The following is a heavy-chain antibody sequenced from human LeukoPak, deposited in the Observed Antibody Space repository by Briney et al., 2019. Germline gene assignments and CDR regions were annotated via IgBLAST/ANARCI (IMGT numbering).Heavy chain of an antibody. V-gene: IGHV1-46*01. Sequence: GASVKVSCKASGYTFTSYYMHWVRQAPGQGLEWMGIINPSGGSTSYAQKFQGRVTMTEDTSTDTAYMELSSLRSEDTAVYYCATVVIGAFDIWGQGTMVTVSS. CDR2: INPSGGST. D-gene: IGHD3-16*02. CDR1: GYTFTSYY. J-gene: IGHJ3*02. CDR3: ATVVIGAFDI.